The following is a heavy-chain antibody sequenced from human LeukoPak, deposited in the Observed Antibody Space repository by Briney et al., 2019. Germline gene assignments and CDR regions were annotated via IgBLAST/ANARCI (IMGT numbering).Heavy chain of an antibody. CDR3: ARGGYYDGSGFSPRHNWFDP. CDR1: GGSINNYY. V-gene: IGHV4-59*01. J-gene: IGHJ5*02. D-gene: IGHD3-22*01. Sequence: SETLSLTCTVSGGSINNYYWTWIRQPPGKGLEWIGHIYYSGSTEYNPSLKSRVTLSVDTSKHQFSLKLSSVTAADMAVYYRARGGYYDGSGFSPRHNWFDPWGQGTLVTVSS. CDR2: IYYSGST.